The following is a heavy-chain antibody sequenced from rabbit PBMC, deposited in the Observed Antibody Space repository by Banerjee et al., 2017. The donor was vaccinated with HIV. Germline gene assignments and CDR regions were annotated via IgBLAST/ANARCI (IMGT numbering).Heavy chain of an antibody. D-gene: IGHD1-1*01. CDR1: GFSFNNKYV. CDR2: INTSSGNT. CDR3: ARTPYSDSGGPDWLDL. V-gene: IGHV1S45*01. J-gene: IGHJ5*01. Sequence: QEQLEESGGDLVKPEGSLTLTCTASGFSFNNKYVICWVRQAPGKGLEWIACINTSSGNTVYATWAKGRFTISKTSWTTVTLQMTSLTAADTATHFCARTPYSDSGGPDWLDLWGPGTLVTVS.